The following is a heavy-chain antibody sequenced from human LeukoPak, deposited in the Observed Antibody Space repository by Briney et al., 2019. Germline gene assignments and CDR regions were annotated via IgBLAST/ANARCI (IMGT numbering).Heavy chain of an antibody. J-gene: IGHJ4*02. CDR3: ARYVVYGSGKYYFDY. D-gene: IGHD3-10*01. CDR2: INYGGTT. Sequence: SETLSLTCTVSGGSISNSNYFWSWIRQPTGKELEWIASINYGGTTYYNPSLKSRVTISVDTSKNQFSLRLSSVTAADTAVYLCARYVVYGSGKYYFDYWGQGSLVTVSS. V-gene: IGHV4-39*01. CDR1: GGSISNSNYF.